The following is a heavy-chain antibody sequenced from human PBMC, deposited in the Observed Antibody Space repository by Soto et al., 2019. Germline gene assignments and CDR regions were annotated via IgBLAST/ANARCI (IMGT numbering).Heavy chain of an antibody. CDR3: TSSMIVYY. J-gene: IGHJ4*02. D-gene: IGHD3-22*01. CDR1: GFTSSNAC. Sequence: GGSLRLSCAASGFTSSNACLNWVRQAPGKGLEWVGSIKSKTDGGTTGYAAPVKSRFTISRDDSKNTLYLQMNSLKTEDTAVYYCTSSMIVYYWGQGTLVTVSS. V-gene: IGHV3-15*07. CDR2: IKSKTDGGTT.